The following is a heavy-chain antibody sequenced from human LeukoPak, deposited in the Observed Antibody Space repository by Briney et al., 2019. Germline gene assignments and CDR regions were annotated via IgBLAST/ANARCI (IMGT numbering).Heavy chain of an antibody. D-gene: IGHD6-13*01. Sequence: ASVKVSCKASGYTFTSYDINWVRQATGQGLEWMGWINPNSGGTNYAQKFQGRVTMTRDTSISTAYMELSRLRSDDTAVYYCARVEQQLPYYYYMDVWGKGTTVTISS. J-gene: IGHJ6*03. V-gene: IGHV1-2*02. CDR1: GYTFTSYD. CDR2: INPNSGGT. CDR3: ARVEQQLPYYYYMDV.